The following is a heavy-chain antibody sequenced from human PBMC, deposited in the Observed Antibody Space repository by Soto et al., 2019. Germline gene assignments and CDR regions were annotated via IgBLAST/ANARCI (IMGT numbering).Heavy chain of an antibody. CDR1: GFTFSNFW. CDR3: VIPTRSVRGMGV. J-gene: IGHJ6*02. Sequence: EVQLVESGGGLAQPGGSLRLSCAASGFTFSNFWMSWARQAPGKGLEWVANIKGDGSVTQYVASVEGRVTISRHSAKYSLYLQMNSLRVEDTALYYCVIPTRSVRGMGVWGQGTTVTVSS. V-gene: IGHV3-7*03. D-gene: IGHD6-6*01. CDR2: IKGDGSVT.